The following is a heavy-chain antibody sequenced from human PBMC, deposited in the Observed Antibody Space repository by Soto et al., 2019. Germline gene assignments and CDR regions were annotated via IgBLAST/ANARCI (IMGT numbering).Heavy chain of an antibody. CDR2: IWYDGSDK. J-gene: IGHJ4*02. V-gene: IGHV3-33*01. Sequence: PGGSLRLSCTASGFTFGTYGMHWVRQAPGKGLEWVALIWYDGSDKFYADSVKGRFTISRDNSKNTLYLQMNSLRAEDTAVYYCARGSGSYNIGYWGQGTLVTVSS. CDR3: ARGSGSYNIGY. CDR1: GFTFGTYG. D-gene: IGHD1-26*01.